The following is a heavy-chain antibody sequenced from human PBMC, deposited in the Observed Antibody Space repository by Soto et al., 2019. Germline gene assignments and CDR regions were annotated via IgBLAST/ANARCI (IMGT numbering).Heavy chain of an antibody. CDR1: GYTLTRYG. D-gene: IGHD2-2*01. CDR3: ARDIVVAPTARGWFDP. J-gene: IGHJ5*02. Sequence: ASVKVSCKASGYTLTRYGIHWVRQAPGQGLEWMGIINPNSGSTSYAQKFQDRVTMTRDTSTSTVYMELSSLRSEDTAVYYCARDIVVAPTARGWFDPWGQGTLVTVSS. CDR2: INPNSGST. V-gene: IGHV1-46*01.